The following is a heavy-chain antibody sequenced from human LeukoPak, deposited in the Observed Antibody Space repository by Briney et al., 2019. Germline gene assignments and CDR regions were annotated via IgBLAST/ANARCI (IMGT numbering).Heavy chain of an antibody. CDR3: ARDWNDEGAYYFDY. V-gene: IGHV3-23*01. Sequence: PGGSLRLSCAASGFTFSSYAMSWVRQAPGKGLEWVSAISGSGGRTYHADSVKGRFTISRDKSKNTLYLQMNSLRAEDTAVYYCARDWNDEGAYYFDYWGQGTLVTVSS. D-gene: IGHD1-1*01. CDR2: ISGSGGRT. J-gene: IGHJ4*02. CDR1: GFTFSSYA.